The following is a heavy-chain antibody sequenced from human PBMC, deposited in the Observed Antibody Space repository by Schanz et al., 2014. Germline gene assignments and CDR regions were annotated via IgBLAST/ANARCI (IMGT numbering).Heavy chain of an antibody. J-gene: IGHJ4*02. CDR1: GFTFSNHG. D-gene: IGHD1-26*01. CDR2: IWYDGSNE. Sequence: QVQLVESGGGLVKPGRSLRLSCAASGFTFSNHGMHWVRQSPGKGLEWVALIWYDGSNEYYADSVKGRFTISRDNPKKTLYLQMNSLRAEDTAVYYCAKEGSIYWDRSVDYWGQGTLVTVSS. CDR3: AKEGSIYWDRSVDY. V-gene: IGHV3-33*06.